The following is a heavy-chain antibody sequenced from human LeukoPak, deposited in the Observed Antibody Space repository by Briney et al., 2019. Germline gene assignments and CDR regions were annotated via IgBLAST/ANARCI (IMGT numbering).Heavy chain of an antibody. D-gene: IGHD1-26*01. CDR1: GFIFSKYA. CDR2: IWNDGSDE. CDR3: AFEIGRSQGAFDI. J-gene: IGHJ3*02. Sequence: SGRSLRLSCAASGFIFSKYAMHWVRQTPGKGLEWVAAIWNDGSDENYADSVKGRFTISSDNSKNTLYLQMNSLRAEDTAVYYCAFEIGRSQGAFDIWGQGTMITVSS. V-gene: IGHV3-33*01.